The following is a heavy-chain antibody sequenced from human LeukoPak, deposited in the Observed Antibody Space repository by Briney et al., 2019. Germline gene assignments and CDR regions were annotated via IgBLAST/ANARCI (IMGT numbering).Heavy chain of an antibody. D-gene: IGHD1-26*01. CDR1: GYTFTSYY. J-gene: IGHJ4*02. Sequence: GASVKVSCKASGYTFTSYYMHWVRQAPGQGLEWMGIINPSGGSTSYAQKFQGRVTMTRDTSTSTVYMELSSLRSEDTAVYYCARVPHGWELPQSSDYWGQGTLVTVSS. V-gene: IGHV1-46*01. CDR3: ARVPHGWELPQSSDY. CDR2: INPSGGST.